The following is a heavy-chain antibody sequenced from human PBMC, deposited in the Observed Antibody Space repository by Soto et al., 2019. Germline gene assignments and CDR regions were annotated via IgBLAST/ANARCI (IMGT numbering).Heavy chain of an antibody. CDR1: GFTFSSYW. CDR2: IKQDGSEK. D-gene: IGHD2-15*01. J-gene: IGHJ4*02. CDR3: ARDGDGYCSGGSCYFYFDY. Sequence: GGSLRLSCAASGFTFSSYWMSWVRQAPGKGLEWVANIKQDGSEKYYVDSVKGRFTISRDNAKNSLYLQMNSLRAEDTAVYYCARDGDGYCSGGSCYFYFDYWGQGTLVTVSS. V-gene: IGHV3-7*01.